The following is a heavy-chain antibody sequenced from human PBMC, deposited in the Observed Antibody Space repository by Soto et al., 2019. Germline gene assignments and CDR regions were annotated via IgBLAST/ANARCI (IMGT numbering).Heavy chain of an antibody. CDR1: GFTFSSYW. CDR2: ISTDASST. Sequence: EVQLVESGGGLVQPGGSLRLSCAASGFTFSSYWMHWVRQAPGKGLVWVSSISTDASSTSYADPVKGRFTISRDNAKNTLYLPMHSVRAEDTAVYYCARLPNKSPQNWGQGTLVIVSP. J-gene: IGHJ1*01. V-gene: IGHV3-74*01. CDR3: ARLPNKSPQN.